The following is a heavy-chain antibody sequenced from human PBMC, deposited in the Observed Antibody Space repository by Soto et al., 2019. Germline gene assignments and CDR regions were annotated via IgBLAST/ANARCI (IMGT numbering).Heavy chain of an antibody. CDR2: IYWDDDK. D-gene: IGHD3-22*01. Sequence: QITLKESGPTLEKPTQTLTLTCTFSGFSLSTSGVGVGWIRQPPGKALEWLALIYWDDDKRYSPSLKSRLTITKDTSKNQVVLTMTNMDPVDTATYYCAHRPDYDSSGYFHASFDYWGQGTLVTVSS. CDR1: GFSLSTSGVG. J-gene: IGHJ4*02. V-gene: IGHV2-5*02. CDR3: AHRPDYDSSGYFHASFDY.